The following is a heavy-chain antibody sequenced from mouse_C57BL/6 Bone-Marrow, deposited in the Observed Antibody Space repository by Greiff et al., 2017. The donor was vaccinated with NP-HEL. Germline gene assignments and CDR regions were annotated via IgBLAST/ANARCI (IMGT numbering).Heavy chain of an antibody. V-gene: IGHV3-6*01. Sequence: EVQLQESGPGLVQPSQSLSLTCSVPVYSITCGYYWNWIRQFPGNKLEWMGYISYDGSNNYNPSLKNRISITRDTSKNQFFLKLNSVTTEDTATYYCARGGYGGAYWGPGNTLTVSS. CDR2: ISYDGSN. J-gene: IGHJ2*01. CDR3: ARGGYGGAY. CDR1: VYSITCGYY. D-gene: IGHD1-1*01.